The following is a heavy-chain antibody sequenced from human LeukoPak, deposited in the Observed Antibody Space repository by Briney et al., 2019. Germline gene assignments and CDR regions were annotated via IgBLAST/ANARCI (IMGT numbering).Heavy chain of an antibody. V-gene: IGHV4-59*01. D-gene: IGHD1-14*01. CDR2: IYYSGST. J-gene: IGHJ5*02. CDR3: ASTTGYKGWFDP. CDR1: GGSISSYY. Sequence: PETLSLTCTVSGGSISSYYWSWIRQPPGKGLEWIGYIYYSGSTNYNPSLKSRVTISVDTSKNQFSLKLSSVTAADTAVYYCASTTGYKGWFDPWGQGTLVTVSS.